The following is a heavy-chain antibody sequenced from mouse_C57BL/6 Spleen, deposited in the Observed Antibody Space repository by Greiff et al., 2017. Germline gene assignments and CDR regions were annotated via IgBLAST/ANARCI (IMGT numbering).Heavy chain of an antibody. J-gene: IGHJ4*01. D-gene: IGHD1-1*01. Sequence: QVQLKESGAELVRPGTSVKMSCKASGYTFTNYWIGWAKQRPGHGLEWIGDIYPGGGYTNYNEKFKGKATLTADKSSSTAYMQFSSLTSEDAAIYYCARSAYGYAMDYWGQGTSVTVSS. CDR1: GYTFTNYW. CDR2: IYPGGGYT. V-gene: IGHV1-63*01. CDR3: ARSAYGYAMDY.